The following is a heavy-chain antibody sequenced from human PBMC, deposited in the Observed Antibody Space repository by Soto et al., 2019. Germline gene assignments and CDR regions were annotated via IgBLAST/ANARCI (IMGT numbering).Heavy chain of an antibody. CDR1: GFTFSSYA. CDR2: ISGSGGST. V-gene: IGHV3-23*01. D-gene: IGHD3-22*01. CDR3: SGYYYDSSGPHLGYYGMDV. Sequence: LRLSCAASGFTFSSYAMSWVRQAPGKGLEWVSAISGSGGSTYYADSVKGRFTISRDNSKNTLYLQMNSLRAEDTAVYYCSGYYYDSSGPHLGYYGMDVWGQGTTVTVSS. J-gene: IGHJ6*02.